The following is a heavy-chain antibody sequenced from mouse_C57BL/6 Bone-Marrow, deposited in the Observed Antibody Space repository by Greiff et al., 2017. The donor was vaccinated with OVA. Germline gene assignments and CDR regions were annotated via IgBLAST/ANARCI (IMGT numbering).Heavy chain of an antibody. Sequence: EVKLVESGEGLVKPGGSLKLSCAASGFTFSSYAMSWVRQTPEKRLEWVAYISSGGDYIYYADTVKGRFTISRDNARNTLYLQMSSLKSEDTAMYYCTRDPSYYGSSYYAVDYWGQGTSVTVSS. CDR2: ISSGGDYI. D-gene: IGHD1-1*01. J-gene: IGHJ4*01. CDR1: GFTFSSYA. V-gene: IGHV5-9-1*02. CDR3: TRDPSYYGSSYYAVDY.